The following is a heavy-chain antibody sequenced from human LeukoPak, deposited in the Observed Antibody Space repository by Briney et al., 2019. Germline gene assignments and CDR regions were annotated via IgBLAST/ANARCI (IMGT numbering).Heavy chain of an antibody. V-gene: IGHV4-39*07. J-gene: IGHJ3*02. CDR3: ARDFIAVAGTGDAFDI. D-gene: IGHD6-19*01. Sequence: SETLSLTCTVSGGSISTSNYYWGWIRQPPGKGLEWIGNIFYSGSTYYSPSLKSRVTISLDTSRNQFSLKLTSVTAADTAVYYCARDFIAVAGTGDAFDIWGQGTMVTVSS. CDR2: IFYSGST. CDR1: GGSISTSNYY.